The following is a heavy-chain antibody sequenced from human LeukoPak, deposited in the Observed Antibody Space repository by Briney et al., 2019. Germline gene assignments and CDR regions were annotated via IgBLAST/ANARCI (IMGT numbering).Heavy chain of an antibody. CDR2: ISDSGANT. Sequence: GGSLRLSCVASGFTFSSYAMSWVRQAPGKGLEWVSTISDSGANTYYADSVRGRFTISRDNSKNTLYLQKNSLRADDTAIYYCAKSMTLQWRGFFDLWGRGTHVTVSS. V-gene: IGHV3-23*01. J-gene: IGHJ2*01. CDR1: GFTFSSYA. D-gene: IGHD6-19*01. CDR3: AKSMTLQWRGFFDL.